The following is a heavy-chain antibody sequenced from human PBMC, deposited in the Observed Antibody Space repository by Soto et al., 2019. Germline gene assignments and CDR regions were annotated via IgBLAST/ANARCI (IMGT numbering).Heavy chain of an antibody. CDR2: IYYSGTT. CDR3: ARGSLVGATSFDY. CDR1: GGSVSSGSYY. J-gene: IGHJ4*02. Sequence: QVQLQESGPGLVKPSETLSLTCTVSGGSVSSGSYYWSWIRQPPGKGLEWIGYIYYSGTTNYNPSLKSRVTISVDTSQNQFSLKLSSVTAADTAVYYCARGSLVGATSFDYWGQGTLVTVSS. D-gene: IGHD1-26*01. V-gene: IGHV4-61*01.